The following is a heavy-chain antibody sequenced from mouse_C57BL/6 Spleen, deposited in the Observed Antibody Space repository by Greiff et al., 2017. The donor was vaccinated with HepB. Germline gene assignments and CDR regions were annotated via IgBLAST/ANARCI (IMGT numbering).Heavy chain of an antibody. CDR1: GGTGRREE. D-gene: IGHD1-1*01. CDR3: ARDRGYGRHFDY. Sequence: EVKRREEGGGGGKRGGGRKREGEEEGGTGRREERGGGGKTPEKRLEWVATISDGGSYTYYPDNVKGRFTISRDNAKNNLYLQMSHLKSEDTAMYYCARDRGYGRHFDYWGQGTTLTVSS. V-gene: IGHV5-4*01. J-gene: IGHJ2*01. CDR2: ISDGGSYT.